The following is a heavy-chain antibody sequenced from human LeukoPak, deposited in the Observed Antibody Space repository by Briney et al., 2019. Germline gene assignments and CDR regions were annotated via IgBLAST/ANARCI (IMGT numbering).Heavy chain of an antibody. V-gene: IGHV6-1*01. J-gene: IGHJ5*02. CDR2: TYYRSKWYN. CDR1: GDSVSSNSAA. Sequence: SQTLSLTCAISGDSVSSNSAAWNWIRQSPSRGLEWLGRTYYRSKWYNDYAVSVKSRITINPDTSKNQFSLQLNSVTPEDTAVYYCAREGTWTQLWLQPNWFDPWGQGTLVTVSS. D-gene: IGHD5-18*01. CDR3: AREGTWTQLWLQPNWFDP.